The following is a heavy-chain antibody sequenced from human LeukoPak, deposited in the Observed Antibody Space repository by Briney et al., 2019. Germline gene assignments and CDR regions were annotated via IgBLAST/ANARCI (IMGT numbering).Heavy chain of an antibody. CDR2: IKQDGSEK. V-gene: IGHV3-7*01. CDR3: AREAPNCRGDCLDY. Sequence: GGSLRLSCAASGFTFSSYWMSWVRQAPGKGLEWVANIKQDGSEKHYVDSVKGRFTISRDNAKNSLFLQMNSLRAEDTAVYYCAREAPNCRGDCLDYWGQGTLVTVSS. J-gene: IGHJ4*02. CDR1: GFTFSSYW. D-gene: IGHD2-21*02.